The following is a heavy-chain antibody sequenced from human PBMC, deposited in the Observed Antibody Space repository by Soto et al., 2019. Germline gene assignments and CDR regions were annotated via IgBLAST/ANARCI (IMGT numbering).Heavy chain of an antibody. CDR2: ISGSGGST. Sequence: GSLRLSCAASGFTFSSYAMSRVRQAPGKGLEWVSAISGSGGSTYYADSVKGRFTISRDNSKNTLYLQMNSLRAEDTAVYYCAKDWEIRYSDWLLSFDYWGQGTLVTVSS. CDR1: GFTFSSYA. CDR3: AKDWEIRYSDWLLSFDY. V-gene: IGHV3-23*01. J-gene: IGHJ4*02. D-gene: IGHD3-9*01.